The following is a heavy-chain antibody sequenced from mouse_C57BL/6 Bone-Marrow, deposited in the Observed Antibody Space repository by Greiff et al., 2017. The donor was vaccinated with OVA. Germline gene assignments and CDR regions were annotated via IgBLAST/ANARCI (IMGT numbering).Heavy chain of an antibody. Sequence: EVKLQQSGPELVKPGASVKISCKASGYTFTDYYMNWVKQSHGKSLEWIGDINPNNGGTSYNQKFKGKATLTVDKSSSTAYMELRSLTSEDSAVYYCARCCYYYGSSLFDYWGQGTTLTVSS. V-gene: IGHV1-26*01. CDR1: GYTFTDYY. J-gene: IGHJ2*01. D-gene: IGHD1-1*01. CDR2: INPNNGGT. CDR3: ARCCYYYGSSLFDY.